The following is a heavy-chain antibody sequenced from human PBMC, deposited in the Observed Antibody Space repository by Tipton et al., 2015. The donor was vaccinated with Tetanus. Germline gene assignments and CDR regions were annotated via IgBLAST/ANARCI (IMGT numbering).Heavy chain of an antibody. CDR1: GLSFSSYT. J-gene: IGHJ4*02. CDR2: MKQDGSEI. D-gene: IGHD2-8*01. V-gene: IGHV3-7*03. CDR3: VRGGMMYAGY. Sequence: SLRLSCVASGLSFSSYTMSWVRQAPGKGLEWVATMKQDGSEIKYVDSVTGRFAISRDNAKNSLYLQLNSLRAEDTAVYYCVRGGMMYAGYWGQGTLVTVSS.